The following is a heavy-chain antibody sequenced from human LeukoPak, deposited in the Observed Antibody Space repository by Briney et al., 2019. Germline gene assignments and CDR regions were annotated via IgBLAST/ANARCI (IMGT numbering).Heavy chain of an antibody. Sequence: GGSLRLSCAASGFIFDDYTMSWVRQAPGKGLEWVSGINWNGGSTGYVDSVKGRFTISRDNSKNTLYLQMNSLRAEDTAVYYCARDGYYDFWSGYSPYYYYYMDVWGKGTTVTVSS. J-gene: IGHJ6*03. CDR1: GFIFDDYT. CDR3: ARDGYYDFWSGYSPYYYYYMDV. D-gene: IGHD3-3*01. CDR2: INWNGGST. V-gene: IGHV3-20*04.